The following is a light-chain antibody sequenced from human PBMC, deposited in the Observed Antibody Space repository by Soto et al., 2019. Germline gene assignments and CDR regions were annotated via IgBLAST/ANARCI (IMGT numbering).Light chain of an antibody. CDR1: QSLSSW. CDR2: KAS. J-gene: IGKJ5*01. CDR3: QQYLSYPTT. V-gene: IGKV1-5*03. Sequence: DIQMTQSPSTLSASVGDRVTITCRASQSLSSWLAWYQQKPGKAPKSLIYKASSLDSGVPSRFSGSGSGTEFTLTISTLQPNDFATYYCQQYLSYPTTFGQGTRLEIK.